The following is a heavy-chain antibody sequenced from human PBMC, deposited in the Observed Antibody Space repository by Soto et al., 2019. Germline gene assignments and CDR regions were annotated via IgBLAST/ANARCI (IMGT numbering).Heavy chain of an antibody. D-gene: IGHD3-3*01. CDR3: ARDFGGGIFGVENYYYYYMDV. V-gene: IGHV4-61*01. Sequence: PSETLSLTCTVSGGSISSSSYYWGWIRQPPGKGLEWIGYIYYSGSTNYNPSLKSRVTISVDTSKNQFSLKLSSVTAADTAVYYCARDFGGGIFGVENYYYYYMDVWGKGTTVTVSS. CDR1: GGSISSSSYY. J-gene: IGHJ6*03. CDR2: IYYSGST.